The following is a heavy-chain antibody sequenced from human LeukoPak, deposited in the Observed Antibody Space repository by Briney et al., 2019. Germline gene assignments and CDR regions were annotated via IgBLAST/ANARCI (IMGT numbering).Heavy chain of an antibody. CDR3: AKTYSSGWDFDY. J-gene: IGHJ4*02. Sequence: GGSVRHSCAASGFTFSSYGMHWVRQAPGKGLEWVAFIRYDGSNKYYADSVKGRFTISRDNSKNTLYLQMNSLRAEDTAVYYCAKTYSSGWDFDYWGQGTLVTVSS. CDR1: GFTFSSYG. V-gene: IGHV3-30*02. D-gene: IGHD6-19*01. CDR2: IRYDGSNK.